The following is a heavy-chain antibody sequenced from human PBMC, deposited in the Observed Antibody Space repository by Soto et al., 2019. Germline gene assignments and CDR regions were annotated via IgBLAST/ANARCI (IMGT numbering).Heavy chain of an antibody. CDR3: AKWTDTVVEAALAGGAFDI. CDR2: ISASGATT. D-gene: IGHD2-2*01. V-gene: IGHV3-23*01. Sequence: EVQLLESGGNSVQPGGSLRLSCAASGFSFSTYALTWVRQAPGKGLEWVSGISASGATTYYADSVKGRFTISRDNSKNTVFLQMTSLRAEDTALYYCAKWTDTVVEAALAGGAFDIWGQGTMVTVSS. J-gene: IGHJ3*02. CDR1: GFSFSTYA.